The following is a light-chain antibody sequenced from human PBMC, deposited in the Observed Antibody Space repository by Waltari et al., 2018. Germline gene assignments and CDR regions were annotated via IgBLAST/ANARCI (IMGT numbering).Light chain of an antibody. Sequence: SCRASQSFSRALAWYQQKPGQAPRLLIYDASTRANGIPDRFSGGGSGTEFSLTISRLEPEDFAVYYCQHYVRLPVTFGQGTTV. CDR2: DAS. CDR1: QSFSRA. V-gene: IGKV3-20*01. J-gene: IGKJ1*01. CDR3: QHYVRLPVT.